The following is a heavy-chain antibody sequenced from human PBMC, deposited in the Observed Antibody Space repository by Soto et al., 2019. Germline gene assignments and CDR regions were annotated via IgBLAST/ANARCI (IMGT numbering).Heavy chain of an antibody. CDR2: ISADNDNT. CDR3: ARGTSGYDYGLFDF. Sequence: GQLVQSGGEVRKPGDSVTVSCRASGYTFTKYGISWVRQAPGQGLEWMGWISADNDNTNYAQNLQGRVTMTTDTSTSTAYMQLRSLRSDDTAVYFCARGTSGYDYGLFDFCGQGTLVTVSS. J-gene: IGHJ4*02. V-gene: IGHV1-18*01. CDR1: GYTFTKYG. D-gene: IGHD5-12*01.